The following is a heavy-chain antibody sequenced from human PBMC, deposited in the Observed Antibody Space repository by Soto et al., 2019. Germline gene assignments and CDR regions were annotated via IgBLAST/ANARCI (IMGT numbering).Heavy chain of an antibody. CDR2: INPNSGGT. CDR1: GYTFTDYF. CDR3: ARDTNLPANAIQDGR. D-gene: IGHD2-2*01. J-gene: IGHJ4*02. Sequence: VEMVQSGAEVKKPGASVRVSCKASGYTFTDYFIHCVRQAPGQGLEWMGWINPNSGGTNNAQKFQGRVTMTRDTSITTVYLDLSRLRSDDTATYYCARDTNLPANAIQDGRWGQGTLVTVSS. V-gene: IGHV1-2*02.